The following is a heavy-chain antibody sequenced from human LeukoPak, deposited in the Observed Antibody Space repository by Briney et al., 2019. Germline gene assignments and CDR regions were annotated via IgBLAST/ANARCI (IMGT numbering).Heavy chain of an antibody. V-gene: IGHV4-39*02. CDR2: IYYSGST. J-gene: IGHJ6*02. CDR3: AREERWLQSGGLNGMDV. CDR1: GGSISSSSYY. Sequence: PSETLSLTCTVSGGSISSSSYYWGWIRQPPGKGLEWIGSIYYSGSTYYNPSLKSRVTISVDTSKNQFSLKLSSVTAADTAVYYCAREERWLQSGGLNGMDVWGQGTTVTVSS. D-gene: IGHD5-24*01.